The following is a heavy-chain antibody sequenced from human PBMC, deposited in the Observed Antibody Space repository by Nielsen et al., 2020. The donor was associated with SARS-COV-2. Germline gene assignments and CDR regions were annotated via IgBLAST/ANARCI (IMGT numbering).Heavy chain of an antibody. Sequence: ASVKVSCKVSGYTLTELSMHWVRQAPGKGLEWRGGFDPEDGETIYAQKFQGRVTMTEDTYTDTAYMELSSLRSEDTAVYYCATTSPLCSGGSCSTGRVSWFDPWGQGTLVTVSS. D-gene: IGHD2-15*01. CDR1: GYTLTELS. J-gene: IGHJ5*02. CDR3: ATTSPLCSGGSCSTGRVSWFDP. CDR2: FDPEDGET. V-gene: IGHV1-24*01.